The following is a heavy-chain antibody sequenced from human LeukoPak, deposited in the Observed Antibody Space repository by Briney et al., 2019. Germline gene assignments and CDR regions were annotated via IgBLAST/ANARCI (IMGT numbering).Heavy chain of an antibody. CDR3: AGRTRYYYDSSGLY. D-gene: IGHD3-22*01. J-gene: IGHJ4*02. Sequence: PGRSLRLSRAASGFTFSSYAMHWVRQAPGKGLEWVAVISYDGSNKYYADSVKGRFTISRDNSKNTLYLQMNSLRAEDTAVYYCAGRTRYYYDSSGLYWGQGTLVTVSS. V-gene: IGHV3-30*04. CDR2: ISYDGSNK. CDR1: GFTFSSYA.